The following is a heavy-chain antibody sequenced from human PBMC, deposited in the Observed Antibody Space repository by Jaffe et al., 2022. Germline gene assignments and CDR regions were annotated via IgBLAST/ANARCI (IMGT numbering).Heavy chain of an antibody. J-gene: IGHJ6*03. CDR3: ARADLLPGGYYYYYMDV. V-gene: IGHV4-61*02. CDR2: IYTSGST. CDR1: GGSISSGSYY. Sequence: QVQLQESGPGLVKPSQTLSLTCTVSGGSISSGSYYWSWIRQPAGKGLEWIGRIYTSGSTNYNPSLKSRVTISVDTSKNQFSLKLSSVTAADTAVYYCARADLLPGGYYYYYMDVWGKGTTVTVSS. D-gene: IGHD3-22*01.